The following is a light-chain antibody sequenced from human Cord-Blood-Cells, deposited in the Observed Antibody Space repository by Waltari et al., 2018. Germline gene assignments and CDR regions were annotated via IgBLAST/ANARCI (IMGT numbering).Light chain of an antibody. CDR1: SSDVASDNL. CDR2: EGS. J-gene: IGLJ2*01. V-gene: IGLV2-23*01. CDR3: CSYAGSSTPVV. Sequence: QSALTQPASVSGSPGQSITLSCTGTSSDVASDNLVSWYQQHPGKAPKLMIYEGSKRPSGVSNRFSGAKSGNTASVTISGLQAEDEADYYCCSYAGSSTPVVFGGGTKLPVL.